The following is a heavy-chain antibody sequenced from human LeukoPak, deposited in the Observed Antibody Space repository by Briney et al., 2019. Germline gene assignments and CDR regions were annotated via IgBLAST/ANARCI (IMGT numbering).Heavy chain of an antibody. D-gene: IGHD3-9*01. V-gene: IGHV3-33*01. CDR2: IWYDGSNK. J-gene: IGHJ4*02. CDR1: GFTFSSYG. CDR3: ARDSNYDILTGYYPSTVDY. Sequence: GGSLRLSCAASGFTFSSYGMHWLRQAPGKGLEWVAVIWYDGSNKYYADSVKGRFTISRDNSKNTLYLQMNILRAEDTAVYYCARDSNYDILTGYYPSTVDYWGQGTLVTVSS.